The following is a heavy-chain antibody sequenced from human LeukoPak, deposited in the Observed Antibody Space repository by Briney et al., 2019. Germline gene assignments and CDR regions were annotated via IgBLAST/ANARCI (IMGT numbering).Heavy chain of an antibody. CDR3: ARAPIAAGSLYYFDY. J-gene: IGHJ4*02. V-gene: IGHV1-69*05. Sequence: SVKVSCKASGGTFSSYAISWVRQAPGQGLEWMGGIIPIFGTANYAQKFQGRVTITTDESTSTAYMELSSLRSEDTAVYYCARAPIAAGSLYYFDYWGQGTLVTVSS. CDR2: IIPIFGTA. CDR1: GGTFSSYA. D-gene: IGHD6-13*01.